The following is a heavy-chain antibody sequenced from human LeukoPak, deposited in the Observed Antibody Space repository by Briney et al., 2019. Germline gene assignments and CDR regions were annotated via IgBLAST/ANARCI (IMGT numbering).Heavy chain of an antibody. J-gene: IGHJ4*02. CDR3: ASACGYSYGRRYYFDY. CDR1: GGSFSGYY. V-gene: IGHV4-34*01. Sequence: SETLSLTCAVYGGSFSGYYWSWIRQPPGKGLEWIGEINHSGSTNYNPSLKSRVTISVDTSKNQFSLKLSSVTAADTAVYYCASACGYSYGRRYYFDYWGQGTLVTVSS. D-gene: IGHD5-18*01. CDR2: INHSGST.